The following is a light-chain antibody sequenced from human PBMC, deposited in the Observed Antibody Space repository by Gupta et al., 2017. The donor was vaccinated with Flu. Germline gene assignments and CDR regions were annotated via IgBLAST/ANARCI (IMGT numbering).Light chain of an antibody. CDR2: AAS. CDR1: QSVSTN. CDR3: QHYNVWPPYT. Sequence: EIVMTQSPATLSVSPGERATLSCRASQSVSTNLAWYQQKPGQPPRLLIFAASTRATGVPVRFSGSGSGTEFTLTITSLQSEDLAVYYCQHYNVWPPYTFGQGTKLEI. J-gene: IGKJ2*01. V-gene: IGKV3-15*01.